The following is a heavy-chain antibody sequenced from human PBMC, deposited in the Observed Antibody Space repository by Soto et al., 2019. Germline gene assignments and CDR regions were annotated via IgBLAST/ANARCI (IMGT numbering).Heavy chain of an antibody. CDR2: MYYNGNI. CDR1: GGSIRNYY. CDR3: ASGGNWFDP. V-gene: IGHV4-59*01. D-gene: IGHD3-16*01. Sequence: SDTLALPCNVSGGSIRNYYWTWVRQSPEKGLEWIGYMYYNGNINYNPSLKSRVTISIDTSKNQFSLTLKSVTAADTAVYYCASGGNWFDPWGQGVLVTVSS. J-gene: IGHJ5*02.